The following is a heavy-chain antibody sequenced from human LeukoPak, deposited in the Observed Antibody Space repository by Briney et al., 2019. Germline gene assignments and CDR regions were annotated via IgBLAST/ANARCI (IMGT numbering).Heavy chain of an antibody. CDR3: TTEPKGAAAGHY. J-gene: IGHJ4*02. V-gene: IGHV3-15*01. CDR2: IKSKTDGGTT. CDR1: GFTFSNAW. D-gene: IGHD6-13*01. Sequence: PGGALRLSCAASGFTFSNAWMSWVRQAPGKGLEWVGRIKSKTDGGTTDYAAPVKGRFTISRDDSKNTLYLQMNSLKTEDTAVYYCTTEPKGAAAGHYWGQGTLVTVSS.